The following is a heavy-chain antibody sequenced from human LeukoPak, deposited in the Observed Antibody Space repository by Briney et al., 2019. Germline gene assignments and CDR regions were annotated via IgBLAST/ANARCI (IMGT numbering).Heavy chain of an antibody. CDR3: ARDGGHSTDLDY. Sequence: GGSLRLSCATSGFTFSRHWMSWVRRAPGKGPEWVANIKQDGSERYYVHSVKGRFTISRDNAKNSLYLRMNSLRAEDTAVYYCARDGGHSTDLDYWGQGILVTVSS. J-gene: IGHJ4*02. D-gene: IGHD2-8*02. CDR1: GFTFSRHW. CDR2: IKQDGSER. V-gene: IGHV3-7*01.